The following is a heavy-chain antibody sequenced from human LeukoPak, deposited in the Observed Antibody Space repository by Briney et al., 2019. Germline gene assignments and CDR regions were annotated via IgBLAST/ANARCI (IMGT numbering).Heavy chain of an antibody. D-gene: IGHD4-23*01. V-gene: IGHV3-23*01. CDR1: GFTFSSYA. CDR3: AKRSDYGGDGRYFDY. Sequence: GGSLRLSCAASGFTFSSYAMSWVRQAPGKGLEWVSAISGSGGSTYYADSVKGRFTISRDNSKNTLYPQMNSLRAEDTAVYYCAKRSDYGGDGRYFDYWGQGSLVTVSS. J-gene: IGHJ4*02. CDR2: ISGSGGST.